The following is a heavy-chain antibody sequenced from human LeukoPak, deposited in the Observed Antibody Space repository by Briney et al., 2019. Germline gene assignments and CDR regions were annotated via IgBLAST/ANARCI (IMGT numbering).Heavy chain of an antibody. V-gene: IGHV4-39*07. D-gene: IGHD3-10*01. CDR2: IYYSGST. J-gene: IGHJ5*02. CDR1: GGSISSSSYY. Sequence: SETLSLTCTVSGGSISSSSYYWGWIRQPPGKGLEWIGSIYYSGSTYYNPSLKSRVTISVDTSKNQFSLKLSSVTAADTAVYYCARDLGRTMVRDHQGWFDPWGQGTLVTVSS. CDR3: ARDLGRTMVRDHQGWFDP.